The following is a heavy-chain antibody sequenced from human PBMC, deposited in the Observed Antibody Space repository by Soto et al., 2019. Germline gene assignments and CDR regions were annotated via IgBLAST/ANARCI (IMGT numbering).Heavy chain of an antibody. Sequence: LRLSCAASGFTFSSYGMNWVRQAPGRGLEWVSAISGSGGRTYYADSVKGRFTISRDNSKNMLFLQMHSLRAEDTAVYYCAKDGPHSSGADYWGQGTLVTVSS. D-gene: IGHD6-19*01. CDR2: ISGSGGRT. CDR3: AKDGPHSSGADY. CDR1: GFTFSSYG. J-gene: IGHJ4*02. V-gene: IGHV3-23*01.